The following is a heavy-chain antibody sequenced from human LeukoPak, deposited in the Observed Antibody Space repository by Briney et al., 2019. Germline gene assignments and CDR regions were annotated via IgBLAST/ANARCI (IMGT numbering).Heavy chain of an antibody. J-gene: IGHJ4*02. CDR1: GFTFSSYA. CDR3: AKTYGSGSIPSYYFDY. V-gene: IGHV3-33*06. Sequence: GRSLRLSCAASGFTFSSYAMHWVRQAPGKGLEWVAVIWHDGGNKYYADSVRGRFTIFRDNSKNTLYLQMNSLRAEDTAVYYCAKTYGSGSIPSYYFDYWGQGTLVTVSS. CDR2: IWHDGGNK. D-gene: IGHD3-10*01.